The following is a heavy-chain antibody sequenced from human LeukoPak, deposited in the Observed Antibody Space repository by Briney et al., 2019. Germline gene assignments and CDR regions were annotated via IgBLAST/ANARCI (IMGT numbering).Heavy chain of an antibody. CDR1: GFSISNYG. CDR2: IRSDLSNK. CDR3: GKHEISCPF. Sequence: GGSLRLSCAASGFSISNYGMHWVRQAPGKGLEWVAFIRSDLSNKDYADSVRGRFTISRDNSKNSLYLQMNSLRGDDTAVYYGGKHEISCPFWGQGTLVTVSS. D-gene: IGHD6-6*01. V-gene: IGHV3-30*02. J-gene: IGHJ4*02.